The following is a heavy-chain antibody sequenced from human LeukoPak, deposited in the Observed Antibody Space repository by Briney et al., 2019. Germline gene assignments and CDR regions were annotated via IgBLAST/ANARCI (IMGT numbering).Heavy chain of an antibody. CDR3: ARSAQVLSRYSYGSGCYLDL. CDR2: INHSGST. V-gene: IGHV4-34*01. D-gene: IGHD5-18*01. CDR1: GGSFSGYY. J-gene: IGHJ2*01. Sequence: PSETLSLTCAVYGGSFSGYYWSWIRQPPGKGLEWVGEINHSGSTNYNPSLKSRVTISVDTSKNQFSLKLSSVTAADTPGNTCARSAQVLSRYSYGSGCYLDLGAREPLVTVSS.